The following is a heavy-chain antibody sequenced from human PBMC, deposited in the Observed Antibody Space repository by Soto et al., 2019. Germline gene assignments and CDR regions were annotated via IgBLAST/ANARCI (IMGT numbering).Heavy chain of an antibody. Sequence: SVKVYCKASGGTFSSYAISWVRQAPGQGLEWMGGIIPIFGTANYAQKFQGRVTITADESTSTAYMELSSLRSEDTAVYYCARSYIVATRPYNWFDPWGQGTPVTVS. CDR2: IIPIFGTA. CDR1: GGTFSSYA. J-gene: IGHJ5*02. CDR3: ARSYIVATRPYNWFDP. D-gene: IGHD5-12*01. V-gene: IGHV1-69*13.